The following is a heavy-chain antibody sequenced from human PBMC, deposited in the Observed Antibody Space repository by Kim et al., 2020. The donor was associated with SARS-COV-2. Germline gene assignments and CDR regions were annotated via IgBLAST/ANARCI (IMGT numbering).Heavy chain of an antibody. Sequence: YGVSVKGRFTISRDNAKNSLYLQVNSLRAEDTAVYYCVREYSYAQGPFFDFWGQGTLVTVSS. V-gene: IGHV3-21*01. D-gene: IGHD5-18*01. CDR3: VREYSYAQGPFFDF. J-gene: IGHJ4*02.